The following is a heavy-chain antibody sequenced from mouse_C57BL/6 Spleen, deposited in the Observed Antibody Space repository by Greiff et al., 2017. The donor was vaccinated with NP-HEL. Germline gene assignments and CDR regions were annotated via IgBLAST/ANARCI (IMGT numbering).Heavy chain of an antibody. V-gene: IGHV5-4*01. CDR3: ARDRGRYYFDY. D-gene: IGHD3-1*01. CDR2: ISDGGSYT. Sequence: EVQVVESGGGLVKPGGSLKLSCAASGFTFSSYAMSWVRQTPEKRLEWVATISDGGSYTYYPDNVKGRFTISRDNAKNNLYLQMSHLKSEDTAMYYCARDRGRYYFDYWGQGTTLTVSS. CDR1: GFTFSSYA. J-gene: IGHJ2*01.